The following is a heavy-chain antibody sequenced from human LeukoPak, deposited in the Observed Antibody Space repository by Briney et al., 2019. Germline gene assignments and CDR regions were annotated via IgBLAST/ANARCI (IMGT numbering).Heavy chain of an antibody. CDR3: VRGHNGGPFDH. V-gene: IGHV3-20*04. CDR2: IIKSGGST. CDR1: GFIFDDYG. D-gene: IGHD2-8*01. J-gene: IGHJ4*02. Sequence: GGSLRLSCTASGFIFDDYGMTWVRQPPGKGLEWVSGIIKSGGSTGYADSVNGRFTISRDNAKNSLYLQMNSLRADDTALYYCVRGHNGGPFDHWGQGTLVTVSS.